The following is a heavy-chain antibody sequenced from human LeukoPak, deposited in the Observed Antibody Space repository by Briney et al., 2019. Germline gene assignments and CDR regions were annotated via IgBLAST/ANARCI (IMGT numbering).Heavy chain of an antibody. CDR3: TRWFGPTDAFDI. V-gene: IGHV3-23*01. J-gene: IGHJ3*02. D-gene: IGHD3-10*01. Sequence: PGGSLRLSCAASGFTFSSYAMAWVRQAPGKGLEWVSGISGSGSTTYYADSVKGRFTIARDNSKSTLYLQMNSLRAEDTAVYYCTRWFGPTDAFDIWGQGTMVTVSS. CDR2: ISGSGSTT. CDR1: GFTFSSYA.